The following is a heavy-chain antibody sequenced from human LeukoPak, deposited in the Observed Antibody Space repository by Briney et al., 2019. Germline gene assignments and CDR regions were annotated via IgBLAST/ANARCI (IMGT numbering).Heavy chain of an antibody. V-gene: IGHV1-69*06. CDR2: IIPIFGTA. J-gene: IGHJ6*04. CDR3: AREGFGELGMDV. CDR1: GGTFSSYA. Sequence: ASVKVSCKASGGTFSSYAISWVRQAPGQELEWMGGIIPIFGTANYAQKFQGRVTITADKSTSTAYMELSSLRSEDTAVYYCAREGFGELGMDVWGKGTTVTVSS. D-gene: IGHD3-10*01.